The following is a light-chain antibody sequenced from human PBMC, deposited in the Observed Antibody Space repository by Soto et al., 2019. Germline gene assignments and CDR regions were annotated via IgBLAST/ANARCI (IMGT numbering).Light chain of an antibody. CDR3: QQYNTSPYS. Sequence: DVQMTQSPSTLSASAGDRDTITCRASQSISDWLAWYQQKPGKAPKLLIYRASSLERGVPSRFSGNGSGTDFTFAISSLQPDDFATYYCQQYNTSPYSFGQGTKLEI. CDR1: QSISDW. J-gene: IGKJ2*03. V-gene: IGKV1-5*03. CDR2: RAS.